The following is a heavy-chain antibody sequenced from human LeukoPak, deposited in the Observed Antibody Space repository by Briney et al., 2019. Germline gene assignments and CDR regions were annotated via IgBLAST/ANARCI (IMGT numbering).Heavy chain of an antibody. CDR2: ISGSGGST. D-gene: IGHD1-26*01. J-gene: IGHJ5*02. Sequence: TGGSLRLSCAASGFTFSSYAMRWVRQAPGKGLEWVSAISGSGGSTYYADSVKGRFIISRDNSKNTLYLQMNSLRAEDTAVYYRAKDLVGATLDWFDPWGQGTLVTVSS. CDR1: GFTFSSYA. V-gene: IGHV3-23*01. CDR3: AKDLVGATLDWFDP.